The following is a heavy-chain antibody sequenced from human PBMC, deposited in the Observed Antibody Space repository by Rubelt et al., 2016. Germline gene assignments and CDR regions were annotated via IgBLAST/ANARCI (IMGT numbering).Heavy chain of an antibody. Sequence: QVQLVQSGAEVKKPGASVKVSCKASGYAFTSYGITWVRQAPGQGLEWMGWISAYKDNTNFAQNFQGRLTMTTDTATRTAYRELRSLRSDDTAVYYCGGSGDAWGPVVWGQGTLVTVSS. V-gene: IGHV1-18*01. CDR1: GYAFTSYG. J-gene: IGHJ4*02. D-gene: IGHD6-19*01. CDR3: GGSGDAWGPVV. CDR2: ISAYKDNT.